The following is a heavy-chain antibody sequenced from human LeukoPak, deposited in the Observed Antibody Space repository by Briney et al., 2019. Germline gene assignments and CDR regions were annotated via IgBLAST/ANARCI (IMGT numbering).Heavy chain of an antibody. CDR1: GFTFGSYA. Sequence: GGSLRLSCAASGFTFGSYAMHWVRQAPGKGLEWVAVISYDGSNKYYADSVKGRFTISRDNSKNTLYLQMNSLRADDTAVYYCARRAGAYSHPYDYWGQGTLVTVSS. CDR2: ISYDGSNK. V-gene: IGHV3-30*14. J-gene: IGHJ4*02. CDR3: ARRAGAYSHPYDY. D-gene: IGHD4/OR15-4a*01.